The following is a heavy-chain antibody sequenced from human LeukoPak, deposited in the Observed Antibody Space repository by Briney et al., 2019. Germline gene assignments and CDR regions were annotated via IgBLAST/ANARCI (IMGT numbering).Heavy chain of an antibody. D-gene: IGHD6-13*01. CDR2: IYYSGST. V-gene: IGHV4-59*08. Sequence: SETLSLTCTVSGGSISSYYWSWIRQPPGKGLEWLGYIYYSGSTNYNPSLKSRVTISVDTSKNQFSLKLSSVTAADTAVYYCARRSSWLKAFDIWGQGTMVTVSS. CDR3: ARRSSWLKAFDI. CDR1: GGSISSYY. J-gene: IGHJ3*02.